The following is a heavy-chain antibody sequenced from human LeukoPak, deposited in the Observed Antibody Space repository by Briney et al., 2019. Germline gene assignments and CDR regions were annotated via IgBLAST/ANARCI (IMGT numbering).Heavy chain of an antibody. J-gene: IGHJ4*02. CDR1: GVPFSIYY. V-gene: IGHV4-34*01. Sequence: SETLSLTCAVSGVPFSIYYWSWVRQSPTKGLEWIGEINHSGYTNYNPSLKSRVTISIDTSKNQFSLMLTSVTAADTAVYYCTRAVAGHPDWGQGTLVTVSS. CDR2: INHSGYT. D-gene: IGHD6-19*01. CDR3: TRAVAGHPD.